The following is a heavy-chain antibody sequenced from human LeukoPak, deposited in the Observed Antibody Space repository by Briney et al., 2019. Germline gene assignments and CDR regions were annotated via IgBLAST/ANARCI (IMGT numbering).Heavy chain of an antibody. J-gene: IGHJ4*02. CDR1: GFTFTTYW. D-gene: IGHD5-24*01. CDR2: IKQDGSEE. V-gene: IGHV3-7*01. CDR3: ATRNNGCPYH. Sequence: GGSLRLSCAASGFTFTTYWMMWVRQAPGKGPEWVAKIKQDGSEEYYVDSVRGRFTISRDNAKNSVYLQMNSLRAEDTAVYYCATRNNGCPYHWGQGTLVTVSS.